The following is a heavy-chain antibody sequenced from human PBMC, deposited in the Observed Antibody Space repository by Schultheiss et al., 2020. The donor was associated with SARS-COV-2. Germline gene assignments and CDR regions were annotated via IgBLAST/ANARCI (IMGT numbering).Heavy chain of an antibody. V-gene: IGHV4-4*07. CDR1: GGSISTFY. CDR3: ARDAGLTPTGGRGMDV. D-gene: IGHD3-16*01. CDR2: VYTLGST. J-gene: IGHJ6*02. Sequence: SQTLSLTCTVSGGSISTFYWSWIRQPAGKGLEWLGRVYTLGSTNYNPSLRSRLTVSLDTSKNQFTLNLTSVTAADTAVYYCARDAGLTPTGGRGMDVWGQGTTVTVSS.